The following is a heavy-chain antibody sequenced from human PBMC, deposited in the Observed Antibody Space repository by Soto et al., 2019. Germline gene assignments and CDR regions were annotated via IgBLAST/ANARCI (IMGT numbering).Heavy chain of an antibody. CDR1: GVSFSDYY. CDR2: INHSGST. J-gene: IGHJ5*02. CDR3: AGFFGYKYGRVDP. Sequence: QVQLQQWGAGLLKPSETLSLTCAVYGVSFSDYYWSWVRQPPGKGLEWIGEINHSGSTNYNVSLKSRVTISMDTSKNQFSLKLRSVTAADTAMYYCAGFFGYKYGRVDPWGQGTQVTVPS. D-gene: IGHD5-18*01. V-gene: IGHV4-34*01.